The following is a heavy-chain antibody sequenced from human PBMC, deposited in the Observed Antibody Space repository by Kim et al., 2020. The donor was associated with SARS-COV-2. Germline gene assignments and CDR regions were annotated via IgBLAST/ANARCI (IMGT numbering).Heavy chain of an antibody. CDR3: ARDHMTTVTQYFDY. CDR2: ISSSSSTI. V-gene: IGHV3-48*02. CDR1: GFTFSSYS. Sequence: GGSLRLSCAASGFTFSSYSMNWVRQAPGRGLEWVSYISSSSSTIYYADSVKGRFTISRDNAKNSLYLQMNSLRDEDTAVYYCARDHMTTVTQYFDYWGQGTLVTVSS. D-gene: IGHD4-17*01. J-gene: IGHJ4*02.